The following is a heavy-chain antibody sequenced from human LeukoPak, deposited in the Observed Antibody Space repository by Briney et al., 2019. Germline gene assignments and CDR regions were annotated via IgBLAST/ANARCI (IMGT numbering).Heavy chain of an antibody. J-gene: IGHJ6*02. D-gene: IGHD3-9*01. CDR1: GYTFTGYY. Sequence: ASVKVSCKASGYTFTGYYMHWVRQAPGQGLEWMGWINPNSGGTNYAQKFQGRVTMTRDTSISTAYMELSRLRSDDTAVYYCARVQYYDILTGWVYYYGMDVWGQGTTVTVSS. CDR3: ARVQYYDILTGWVYYYGMDV. CDR2: INPNSGGT. V-gene: IGHV1-2*02.